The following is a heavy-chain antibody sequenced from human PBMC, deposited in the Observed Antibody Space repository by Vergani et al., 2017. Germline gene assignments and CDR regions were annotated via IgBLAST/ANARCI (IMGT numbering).Heavy chain of an antibody. CDR2: ISAYNGNT. Sequence: QVQLVQSGAEVKKPGASVKVSCKASGYTFTSYGISWVRQAPGQGLEWMGWISAYNGNTNYAQKLQGRVTITADESTSTAYMELSSLRSEDTAVYYCARDFSGYYDILTGYLYKDYYYYYMDVWGKGTTVTVSS. V-gene: IGHV1-18*01. J-gene: IGHJ6*03. CDR3: ARDFSGYYDILTGYLYKDYYYYYMDV. CDR1: GYTFTSYG. D-gene: IGHD3-9*01.